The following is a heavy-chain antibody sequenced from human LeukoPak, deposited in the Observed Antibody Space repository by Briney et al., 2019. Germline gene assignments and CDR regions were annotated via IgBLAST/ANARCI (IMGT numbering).Heavy chain of an antibody. V-gene: IGHV4-4*07. J-gene: IGHJ5*02. Sequence: SETLSLTCTVSGGSISSYYWSWIRQPAGKGLEWIGRINTSGSTNYNPSLKSRVTISVDTSKNQFSLKLSSVTAADTAVYYCARGASCGGDCYYGNWFDPWGQGTLVTVSS. D-gene: IGHD2-21*02. CDR3: ARGASCGGDCYYGNWFDP. CDR2: INTSGST. CDR1: GGSISSYY.